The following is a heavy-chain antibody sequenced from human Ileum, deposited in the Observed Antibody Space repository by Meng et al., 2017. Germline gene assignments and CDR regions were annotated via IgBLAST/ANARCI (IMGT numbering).Heavy chain of an antibody. V-gene: IGHV4-4*03. CDR1: GASISTSNL. Sequence: QVQLQQSGPGLVKPPGHLYLTCAVSGASISTSNLWNWVRQSPGKGLEWIGEIHHSGTTNYNPSLKSRVTISLDKSKNQFSLELRSVTAADTAVYYCARHDYGDPTAAFDYWGQGTLVTVSS. D-gene: IGHD4-17*01. J-gene: IGHJ4*02. CDR2: IHHSGTT. CDR3: ARHDYGDPTAAFDY.